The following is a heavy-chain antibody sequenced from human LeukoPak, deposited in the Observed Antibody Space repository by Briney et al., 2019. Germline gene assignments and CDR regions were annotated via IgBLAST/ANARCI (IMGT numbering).Heavy chain of an antibody. V-gene: IGHV3-23*01. CDR3: AKDQYYYDSSGYYYFDY. J-gene: IGHJ4*02. CDR1: GFNFSSYA. D-gene: IGHD3-22*01. Sequence: GGALLLSCAASGFNFSSYAMGWVRPAPGQGLEWVSAISGSGGSTYYADSVKGRFTISRDNSKNTMYLQMNSLRGEDTAVYYCAKDQYYYDSSGYYYFDYWGQGTLVTVSS. CDR2: ISGSGGST.